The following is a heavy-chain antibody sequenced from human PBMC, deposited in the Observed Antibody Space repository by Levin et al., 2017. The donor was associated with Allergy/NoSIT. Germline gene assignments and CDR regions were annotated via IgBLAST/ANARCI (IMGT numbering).Heavy chain of an antibody. CDR1: GDSVSSNSAA. Sequence: SETLSLTCAISGDSVSSNSAAWNWIRQSPSRGLEWLGRTYYRSKWYNDYAVSVKSRITINPDTSKNQFSLQLNSVTPEDTAVYYCARARGDSGYSPRGLHDYYYYGMDVWGQGTTVTVSS. CDR2: TYYRSKWYN. V-gene: IGHV6-1*01. D-gene: IGHD5-18*01. J-gene: IGHJ6*02. CDR3: ARARGDSGYSPRGLHDYYYYGMDV.